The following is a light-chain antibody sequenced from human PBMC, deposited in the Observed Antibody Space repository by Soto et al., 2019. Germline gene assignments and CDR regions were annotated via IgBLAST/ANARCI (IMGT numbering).Light chain of an antibody. V-gene: IGKV1-5*01. J-gene: IGKJ2*02. CDR2: DAS. CDR1: QSISSW. CDR3: QQYNSYEGT. Sequence: DIPMTQSPSTLSASVGDRVTITCRASQSISSWLAWYQQKPGKAPKLLIYDASSLESGVPSRFSGSGSGTEFTLTISSLQPDDFATYYCQQYNSYEGTFGQGTKLEIK.